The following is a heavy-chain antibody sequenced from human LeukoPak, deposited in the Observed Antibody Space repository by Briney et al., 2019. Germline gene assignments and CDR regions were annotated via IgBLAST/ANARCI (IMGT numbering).Heavy chain of an antibody. V-gene: IGHV1-69*13. J-gene: IGHJ4*02. CDR3: ARVGHGDAPFDY. Sequence: SVKVSCKASGGTFSSYAISWVRQAPGQGLEWMGGIIPIFGTANYARKFQGRVTITADESTSTAYMELSSLRSEDTAVYYCARVGHGDAPFDYWGQGTLVTVSS. D-gene: IGHD4-17*01. CDR2: IIPIFGTA. CDR1: GGTFSSYA.